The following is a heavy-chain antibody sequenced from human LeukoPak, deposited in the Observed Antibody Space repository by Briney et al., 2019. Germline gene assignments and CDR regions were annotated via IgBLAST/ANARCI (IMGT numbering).Heavy chain of an antibody. CDR3: ARANRYDLYFDY. CDR1: GGSISSSSYY. D-gene: IGHD5-12*01. V-gene: IGHV4-39*07. Sequence: SETLSLTCTVSGGSISSSSYYWGWIRQPPGKGPEWIGSIYYSGSTYYDPSLRSRVTISVDTSKNQFSLKLSSVTAADTAVYYCARANRYDLYFDYWGQGTLVTVSS. CDR2: IYYSGST. J-gene: IGHJ4*02.